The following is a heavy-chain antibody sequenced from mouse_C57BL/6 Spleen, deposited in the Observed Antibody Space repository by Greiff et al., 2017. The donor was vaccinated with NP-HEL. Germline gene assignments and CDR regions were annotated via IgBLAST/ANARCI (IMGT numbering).Heavy chain of an antibody. CDR2: IDPSDSET. CDR1: GYTFTSYW. V-gene: IGHV1-52*01. Sequence: QVQLQQPGAELVRPGSSVKLSCKASGYTFTSYWMLWVKQRPIQGFEWIGNIDPSDSETHYNQKFKDKATLTVDKSSSTAYMQLSSLTSEDAAVFYWARGNYATGDFDYWGKGATLTVAS. CDR3: ARGNYATGDFDY. D-gene: IGHD1-1*02. J-gene: IGHJ2*01.